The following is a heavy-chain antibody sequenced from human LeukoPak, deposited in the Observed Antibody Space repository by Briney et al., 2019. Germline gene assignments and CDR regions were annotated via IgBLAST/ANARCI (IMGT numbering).Heavy chain of an antibody. CDR1: GGTFSSYA. CDR3: ARGATYYDFWSGYYTAPTYGMDV. J-gene: IGHJ6*02. Sequence: SVKVSCKASGGTFSSYAISWVRQAPGQGLEWMGGIIPIFGTANYAQKFQGRVTITADESTSTAYMELSSLRSEDTAVYYCARGATYYDFWSGYYTAPTYGMDVWGQGTTVTVSS. V-gene: IGHV1-69*13. CDR2: IIPIFGTA. D-gene: IGHD3-3*01.